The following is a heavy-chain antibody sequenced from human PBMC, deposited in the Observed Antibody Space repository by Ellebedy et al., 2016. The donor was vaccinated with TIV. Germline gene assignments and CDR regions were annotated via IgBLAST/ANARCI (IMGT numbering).Heavy chain of an antibody. CDR2: ILYSGDT. J-gene: IGHJ4*02. D-gene: IGHD2-15*01. CDR3: ASLRGGNFDY. CDR1: GTSISSYY. V-gene: IGHV4-59*08. Sequence: SETLSLTCTVSGTSISSYYWAWIRQPPGKRLEWIGYILYSGDTNYIPSLESRLTISVDTSKNQFSLKLKSVTAADTAVYYCASLRGGNFDYWGQGTLVTVSS.